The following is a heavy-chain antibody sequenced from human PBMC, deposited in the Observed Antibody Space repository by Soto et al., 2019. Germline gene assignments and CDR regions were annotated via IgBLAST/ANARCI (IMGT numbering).Heavy chain of an antibody. CDR3: ARHGAYDYGDYDAFVY. J-gene: IGHJ4*02. Sequence: SETLSLNRTDCGGSISSYYWSWIGQPPGKGQEWIGYTYYSGSTNYNPSLKSRVTISVDTSKNQFSLKLSSVTAADTAVYYCARHGAYDYGDYDAFVYWGQGTLVTVSS. D-gene: IGHD4-17*01. V-gene: IGHV4-59*08. CDR1: GGSISSYY. CDR2: TYYSGST.